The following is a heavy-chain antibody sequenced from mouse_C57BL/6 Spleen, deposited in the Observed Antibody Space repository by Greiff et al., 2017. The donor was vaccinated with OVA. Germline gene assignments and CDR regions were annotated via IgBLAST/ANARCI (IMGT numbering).Heavy chain of an antibody. CDR1: GYAFSSSW. D-gene: IGHD1-1*02. CDR2: IYPGDGDT. CDR3: ARGYYGYFDY. J-gene: IGHJ2*01. Sequence: VQLQQSGPELVKPGASVKISCKASGYAFSSSWMNWVKQRPGKGLEWIGRIYPGDGDTNYNGKFKGKATLTADKSSSPAYMQLSSLTSEDAAVYFCARGYYGYFDYWGEGTTLTVSS. V-gene: IGHV1-82*01.